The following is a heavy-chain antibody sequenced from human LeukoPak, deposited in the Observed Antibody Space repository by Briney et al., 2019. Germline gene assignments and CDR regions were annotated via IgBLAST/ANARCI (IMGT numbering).Heavy chain of an antibody. CDR2: INPNSGGT. CDR1: GYTFTDYC. V-gene: IGHV1-2*06. J-gene: IGHJ4*02. CDR3: ARGEWLLHY. D-gene: IGHD2-15*01. Sequence: ASVKVSCKASGYTFTDYCIHWVRQAPGQGLEWMGRINPNSGGTNNAQKFQGRLTMTRDTSITTAYMELSGLRSDDTAVYYCARGEWLLHYWGQGTLVTVSS.